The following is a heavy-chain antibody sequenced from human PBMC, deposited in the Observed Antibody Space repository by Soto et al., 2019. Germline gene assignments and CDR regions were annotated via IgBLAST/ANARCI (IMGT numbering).Heavy chain of an antibody. J-gene: IGHJ4*02. V-gene: IGHV4-59*08. CDR3: ARSAYSGYDPFDY. CDR1: GGSISSYY. Sequence: SETLSLTCTVSGGSISSYYWSWIRQPPGKGLEWIGYIYYSGSTNYNPSLKSRVTISVDTSKNQFSLKLSSVTAADTAVYYCARSAYSGYDPFDYWGQGTLVTVSS. CDR2: IYYSGST. D-gene: IGHD5-12*01.